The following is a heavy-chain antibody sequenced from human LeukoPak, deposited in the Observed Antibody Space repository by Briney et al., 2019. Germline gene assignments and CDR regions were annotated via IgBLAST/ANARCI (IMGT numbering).Heavy chain of an antibody. V-gene: IGHV1-69*13. J-gene: IGHJ6*03. CDR2: IIPIFGTA. Sequence: ASVKVSCKASGGTFSSYAISWVRQAPGQGLEWMGGIIPIFGTANYAQKFQGRVTITADESTSTAYMELSSLRSEDTAVYYCARVDAGRVPAAHTRGYCMDVWGKGTTVTVSS. CDR1: GGTFSSYA. CDR3: ARVDAGRVPAAHTRGYCMDV. D-gene: IGHD2-2*01.